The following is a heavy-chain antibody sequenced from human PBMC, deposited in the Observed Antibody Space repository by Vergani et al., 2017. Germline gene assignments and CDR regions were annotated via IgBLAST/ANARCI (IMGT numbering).Heavy chain of an antibody. Sequence: EVQLVESGGGLVQPGGSLRLSCAASGFTFSSYSMNWVRQAPGKGLEWVSSISSSSSYIYYADSVKGRFTISRDNAKNSLYLQMNSLRAEDTAVYYCARELGSSGWYGYWGQGTLVTVSS. CDR1: GFTFSSYS. D-gene: IGHD6-19*01. CDR2: ISSSSSYI. CDR3: ARELGSSGWYGY. J-gene: IGHJ4*02. V-gene: IGHV3-21*01.